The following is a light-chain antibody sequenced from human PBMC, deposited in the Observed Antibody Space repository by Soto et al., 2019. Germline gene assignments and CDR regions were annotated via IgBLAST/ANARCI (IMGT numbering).Light chain of an antibody. J-gene: IGLJ2*01. V-gene: IGLV2-14*01. CDR3: SSYTSSSTLDVV. CDR2: DVS. Sequence: QSALTQPASVSGSPGQSITISCTGTSSDVGGYNYVSWYQQHPGKAPKLIIYDVSNRPSGVSNRFSGSKSGNTASLTISGRKAEDEADDYCSSYTSSSTLDVVFGGGTKLTVL. CDR1: SSDVGGYNY.